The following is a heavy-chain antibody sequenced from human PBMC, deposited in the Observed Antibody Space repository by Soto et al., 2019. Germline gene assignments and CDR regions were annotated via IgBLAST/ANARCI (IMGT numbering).Heavy chain of an antibody. D-gene: IGHD2-8*01. CDR1: GGSISSSNW. CDR3: ARVYCTNGVCYTPQGWFDP. J-gene: IGHJ5*02. Sequence: QVQLQESGPGLVKPSGTLSLTCAVSGGSISSSNWWSWVRQPPGKGLEWIGEIYHSGSTNYNPSLKSRVNISVDKSKNQFSLKLSSVTAADTAVYYCARVYCTNGVCYTPQGWFDPWGQGTLVTVSS. CDR2: IYHSGST. V-gene: IGHV4-4*02.